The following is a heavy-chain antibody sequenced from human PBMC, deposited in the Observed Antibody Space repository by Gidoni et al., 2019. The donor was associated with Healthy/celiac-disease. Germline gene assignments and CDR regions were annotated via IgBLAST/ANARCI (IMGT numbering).Heavy chain of an antibody. Sequence: EVQLLESGGGLVQPGGSLRLSCAASGFTFSSYAMSWVRQAPGKGLEWVSAISGSGGSTYYADSVKGRFTISRDNSKNTLYLQMNSLRAEDTAVYYCAKYFRYLDTAMVGIDYWGQGTLVTVSS. CDR1: GFTFSSYA. D-gene: IGHD5-18*01. J-gene: IGHJ4*02. V-gene: IGHV3-23*01. CDR2: ISGSGGST. CDR3: AKYFRYLDTAMVGIDY.